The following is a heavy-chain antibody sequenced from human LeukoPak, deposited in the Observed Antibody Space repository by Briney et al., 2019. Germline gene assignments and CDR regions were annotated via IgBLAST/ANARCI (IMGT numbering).Heavy chain of an antibody. J-gene: IGHJ6*03. CDR1: GYSISSGYY. V-gene: IGHV4-38-2*02. D-gene: IGHD5-12*01. CDR3: ARGPRGVATIWYYYYYYMDV. Sequence: TSETLSLTCTVSGYSISSGYYWGWIRQPPGKGLEWIGSIYHSGSTYYNPSLKSRVTISVDTSKNQFSLKLSSVTAADTAVYYCARGPRGVATIWYYYYYYMDVWGKGTTVTVSS. CDR2: IYHSGST.